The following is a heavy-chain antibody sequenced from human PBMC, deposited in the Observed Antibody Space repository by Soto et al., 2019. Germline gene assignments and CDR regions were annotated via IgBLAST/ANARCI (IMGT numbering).Heavy chain of an antibody. Sequence: EVQLVESGGGLVKPGGSLRLSCAASGFTFSSYSMNWVRQAPGKGLEWVSSISSSSSYIYYADSVKGRFTISRDNAKNSLYLQMTSLRAEDTAVYYCARDLVGSSSWFDPWGQGTLVTVSS. D-gene: IGHD6-13*01. CDR1: GFTFSSYS. CDR2: ISSSSSYI. CDR3: ARDLVGSSSWFDP. V-gene: IGHV3-21*01. J-gene: IGHJ5*02.